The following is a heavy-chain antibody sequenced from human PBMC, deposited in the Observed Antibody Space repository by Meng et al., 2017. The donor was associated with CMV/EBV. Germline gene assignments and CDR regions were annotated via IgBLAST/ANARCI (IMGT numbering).Heavy chain of an antibody. CDR2: IYYSGST. CDR3: ARGGRYCSSTSCYTGIYYGMDV. CDR1: GGSISSSSYY. D-gene: IGHD2-2*02. Sequence: SETLSLTCTVSGGSISSSSYYWGWIRQPPGKGLEWIGSIYYSGSTYYNPSLKSRVTISVDTSKNQFPLKLSSVTAADTAVYYCARGGRYCSSTSCYTGIYYGMDVWGQGTTVTVSS. V-gene: IGHV4-39*01. J-gene: IGHJ6*02.